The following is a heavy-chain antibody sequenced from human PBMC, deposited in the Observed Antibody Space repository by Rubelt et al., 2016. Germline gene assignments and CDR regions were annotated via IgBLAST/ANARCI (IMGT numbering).Heavy chain of an antibody. V-gene: IGHV3-21*01. CDR1: GFTFSSYS. Sequence: EVQLVESGGGLVQPGGSLRLSCAASGFTFSSYSMNWVRQAPGKGLEWVSSISSSSSYIYYEDSVKGRFTISRDNAKNSLYRQMNSLGAEDTAVYYCHVAAAGLAYWGQGTLVTVSS. CDR2: ISSSSSYI. J-gene: IGHJ4*02. CDR3: HVAAAGLAY. D-gene: IGHD6-25*01.